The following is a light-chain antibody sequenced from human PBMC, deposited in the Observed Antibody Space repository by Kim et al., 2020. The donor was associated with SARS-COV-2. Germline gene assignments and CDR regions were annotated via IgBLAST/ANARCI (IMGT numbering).Light chain of an antibody. CDR1: QGINNY. V-gene: IGKV1-27*01. J-gene: IGKJ1*01. CDR3: QKYDSASRT. Sequence: DIQMTQSPSSLSASVGDRVTITCRASQGINNYLAWYQQKPGKAPQLLMYGASTLQSGVPSRFSGSGSGTDFTLTISSLQPEDAATYCCQKYDSASRTFGQGTKVDIK. CDR2: GAS.